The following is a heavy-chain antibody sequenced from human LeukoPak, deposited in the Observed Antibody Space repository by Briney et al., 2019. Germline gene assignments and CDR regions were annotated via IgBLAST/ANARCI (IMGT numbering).Heavy chain of an antibody. Sequence: GASVKVSCKASGYTYTSYGISWVRQAPGQGLEWMGWISAYNGNTNYAQKLQGRVTMTTDTSTSTAYMELRSLRSDDTAVYYCARVRYYYDSSPGAYYYGMDVWGQGTTVTVSS. CDR1: GYTYTSYG. V-gene: IGHV1-18*01. D-gene: IGHD3-22*01. J-gene: IGHJ6*02. CDR2: ISAYNGNT. CDR3: ARVRYYYDSSPGAYYYGMDV.